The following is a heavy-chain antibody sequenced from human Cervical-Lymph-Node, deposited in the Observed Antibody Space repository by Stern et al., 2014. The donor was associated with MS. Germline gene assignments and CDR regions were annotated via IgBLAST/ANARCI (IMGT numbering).Heavy chain of an antibody. CDR2: TSYDGGNR. V-gene: IGHV3-30*18. CDR3: AKDRRGGYNYLYGMDV. Sequence: EQLVESGGGVVQPGTSLRLSWTGSRFTLRSYGIHWVRQAPGKGREWVSVTSYDGGNRQYANSVKGRFPISRDNSKNTVYLLLNSLRPEDTGVYHCAKDRRGGYNYLYGMDVWGQGTTVTVS. J-gene: IGHJ6*02. D-gene: IGHD5-18*01. CDR1: RFTLRSYG.